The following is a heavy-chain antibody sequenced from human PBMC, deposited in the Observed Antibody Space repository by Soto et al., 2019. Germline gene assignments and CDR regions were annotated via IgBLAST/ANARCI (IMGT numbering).Heavy chain of an antibody. V-gene: IGHV3-15*01. Sequence: EMLLVESGGSLVKPGGSLRLSCAVSGITFSGAWMSWVRQAPGKGLEWVGLIRGRTNSGPTEYAANVRGRFTISKDDSQHTLYLHMSSLKAEHTAVYYCAWIGPAASFQHFCLAAWGKGTTVTVSS. CDR2: IRGRTNSGPT. D-gene: IGHD2-15*01. CDR3: AWIGPAASFQHFCLAA. J-gene: IGHJ6*04. CDR1: GITFSGAW.